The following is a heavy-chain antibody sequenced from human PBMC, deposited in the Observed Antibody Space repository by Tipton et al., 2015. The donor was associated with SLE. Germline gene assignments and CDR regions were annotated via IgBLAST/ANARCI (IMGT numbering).Heavy chain of an antibody. CDR1: GGSISSHY. Sequence: TLSLTCTVSGGSISSHYWSWIRQPPGKGLEWIGYVYSSGSTKYNPSLKSRVTISVNTSKNQFSLKLTSVTAADTAVYYCAGEHTADAFDIWGQGTMVTVSS. D-gene: IGHD5-18*01. J-gene: IGHJ3*02. CDR3: AGEHTADAFDI. CDR2: VYSSGST. V-gene: IGHV4-59*11.